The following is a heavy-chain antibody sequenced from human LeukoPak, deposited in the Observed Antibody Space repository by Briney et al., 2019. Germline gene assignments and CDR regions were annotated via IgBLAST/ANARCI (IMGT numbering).Heavy chain of an antibody. CDR2: IGSSDHII. CDR3: ARVVIWSGYRFDF. J-gene: IGHJ4*02. D-gene: IGHD3-3*01. V-gene: IGHV3-11*04. CDR1: GFSLTDSY. Sequence: GGSLRLSCAASGFSLTDSYMSWIRQAPGKGLEWISYIGSSDHIIYYADSVKGRFTISRDNAKKSLYLQMNRLRAEDTAVYYCARVVIWSGYRFDFWGQGTPVTVSS.